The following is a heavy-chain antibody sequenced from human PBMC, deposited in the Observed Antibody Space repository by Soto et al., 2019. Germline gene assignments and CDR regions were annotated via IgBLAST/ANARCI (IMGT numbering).Heavy chain of an antibody. V-gene: IGHV4-59*08. CDR2: IYYGGST. CDR3: AKNWNWGSLVH. CDR1: GDSISTDY. J-gene: IGHJ4*02. Sequence: QVHLQESGPGLVKPSETLSLTCTVSGDSISTDYWSWIRQSPGKGLEWIGFIYYGGSTNYNPSLKXRITISXXTPKNQFSLKLSSVTAADTAVYYCAKNWNWGSLVHWGQGTLVTVSS. D-gene: IGHD7-27*01.